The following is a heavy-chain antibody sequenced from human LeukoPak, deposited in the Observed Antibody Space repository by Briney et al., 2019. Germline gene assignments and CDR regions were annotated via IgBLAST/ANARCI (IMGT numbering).Heavy chain of an antibody. CDR2: ISYDGSNK. V-gene: IGHV3-30*04. CDR1: GFTFSSYA. Sequence: PGGSLRLSCAAPGFTFSSYAMHWVRQAPGKGLEWVAVISYDGSNKQYADSVRGRFTISRDNSKNTLYVQMNSLRAEDTAVYYCARDSLGDPTYYFDYWGQGTLVTVS. J-gene: IGHJ4*02. D-gene: IGHD3-10*01. CDR3: ARDSLGDPTYYFDY.